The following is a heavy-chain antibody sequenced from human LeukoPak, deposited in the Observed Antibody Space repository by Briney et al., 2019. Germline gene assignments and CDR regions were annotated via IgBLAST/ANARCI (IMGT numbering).Heavy chain of an antibody. Sequence: GGALRLSCAASGFTFSDYYMSWIRQAPGKGLEWVSYISSSGSTIYYADSVKGRFTISRDNAKNSLYLQMNSLRAEDTALYYCAKWGPYGSGSYGGFDYWGQGTLVTVSS. CDR1: GFTFSDYY. D-gene: IGHD3-10*01. J-gene: IGHJ4*02. V-gene: IGHV3-11*01. CDR3: AKWGPYGSGSYGGFDY. CDR2: ISSSGSTI.